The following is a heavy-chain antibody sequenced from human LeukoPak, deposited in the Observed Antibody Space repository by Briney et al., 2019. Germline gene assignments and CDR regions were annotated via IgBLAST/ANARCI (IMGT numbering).Heavy chain of an antibody. D-gene: IGHD4-11*01. Sequence: GGSLRLSCAASGFTFRSYWMHWVRQAPGKGLVWASHINPDGGGGNYADSERGRFTISRDNAKNTLYLQMNSLRAEDTAVYYCANLQRGTNYWGQGTLVTVSS. CDR3: ANLQRGTNY. V-gene: IGHV3-74*01. CDR2: INPDGGGG. J-gene: IGHJ4*02. CDR1: GFTFRSYW.